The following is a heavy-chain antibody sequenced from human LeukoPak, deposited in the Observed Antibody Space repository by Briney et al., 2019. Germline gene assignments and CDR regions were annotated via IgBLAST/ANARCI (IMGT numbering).Heavy chain of an antibody. J-gene: IGHJ4*02. CDR1: GGTFSSYA. Sequence: ASVKVSCKASGGTFSSYAISWVRQAPGQGLEWMGRIIPILGIANYAQKFQGRVTITADKSTSTAYMELSSLRSEDTAVYYCARVHAVFGEFPSDWGQGTLVTVSS. D-gene: IGHD3-10*01. V-gene: IGHV1-69*04. CDR2: IIPILGIA. CDR3: ARVHAVFGEFPSD.